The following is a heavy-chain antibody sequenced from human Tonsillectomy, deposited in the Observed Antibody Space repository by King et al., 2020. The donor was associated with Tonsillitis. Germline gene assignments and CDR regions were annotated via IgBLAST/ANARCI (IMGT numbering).Heavy chain of an antibody. V-gene: IGHV3-11*01. J-gene: IGHJ6*03. Sequence: VQLVESGGGLVKPGGSLRLSCAASGFTFSDYYMSWIRQAPGKGLEWVSYISSSGSTIYYADCVKGRFTISRYNAKNSLYVHMNSLRAEDTAVYYCARGPRRYYYYMDVWGTGTTVTVSS. CDR3: ARGPRRYYYYMDV. CDR2: ISSSGSTI. CDR1: GFTFSDYY.